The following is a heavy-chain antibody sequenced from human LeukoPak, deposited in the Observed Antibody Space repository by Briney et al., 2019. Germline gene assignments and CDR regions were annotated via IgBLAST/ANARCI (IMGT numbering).Heavy chain of an antibody. V-gene: IGHV3-23*01. Sequence: GGSLRLSCAASGFTFSNYAMSWLRQAPGKGLEWVSAISGSGSSTYYADSVKGRFTISRDNSKNTLYLQMNSLRAEDTAVYYCAKERSMSSSTLLVGDYWGQGILVTVSS. D-gene: IGHD2-2*01. J-gene: IGHJ4*02. CDR2: ISGSGSST. CDR1: GFTFSNYA. CDR3: AKERSMSSSTLLVGDY.